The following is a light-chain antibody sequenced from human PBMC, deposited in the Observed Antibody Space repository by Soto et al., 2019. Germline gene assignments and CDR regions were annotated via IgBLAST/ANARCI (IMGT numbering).Light chain of an antibody. CDR3: QHVGT. J-gene: IGKJ2*01. Sequence: EIVLSQSPVTLSVSPGERATLSCRASQSVSGSLAWYQHKPGQAPRLLIYGASTRATGISARFNGSGSGTEFTLNISSLQSEDFAVYYCQHVGTFGQGTKVEIQ. V-gene: IGKV3-15*01. CDR2: GAS. CDR1: QSVSGS.